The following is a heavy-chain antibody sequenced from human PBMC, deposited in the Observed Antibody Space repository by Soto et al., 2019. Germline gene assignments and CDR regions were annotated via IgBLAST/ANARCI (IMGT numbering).Heavy chain of an antibody. V-gene: IGHV4-31*02. Sequence: SETLSVTWTVSGGSISSGGYYWSWIRQHPGKGLEWIGYIYYSGSTYYNPSLKSRVTISVDTSKNQFSLKLSSVTAADTAVYYCARVKGEFCSSTSCYEPEYYFDYWGQGTLVTVSS. J-gene: IGHJ4*02. CDR1: GGSISSGGYY. CDR3: ARVKGEFCSSTSCYEPEYYFDY. CDR2: IYYSGST. D-gene: IGHD2-2*01.